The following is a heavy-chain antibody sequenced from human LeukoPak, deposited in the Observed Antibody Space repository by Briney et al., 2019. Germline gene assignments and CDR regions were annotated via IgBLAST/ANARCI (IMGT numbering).Heavy chain of an antibody. D-gene: IGHD2-15*01. Sequence: GASVKVSCKASGGTFSSYAISWVRQAPGQGLEWMGGIIPIFGTANYAQKFQGRVTITTDESTSTAYMELSSLRSEDTAVHYCARAATLDSYPYYYYMDVWAKGPRSPSP. J-gene: IGHJ6*03. CDR3: ARAATLDSYPYYYYMDV. CDR1: GGTFSSYA. CDR2: IIPIFGTA. V-gene: IGHV1-69*05.